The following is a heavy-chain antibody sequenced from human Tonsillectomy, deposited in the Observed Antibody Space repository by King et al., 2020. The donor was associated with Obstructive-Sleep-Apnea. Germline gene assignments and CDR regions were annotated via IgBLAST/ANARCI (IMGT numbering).Heavy chain of an antibody. D-gene: IGHD2-2*01. V-gene: IGHV4-39*07. Sequence: LQLQESGPGLVKPSETLSLTCTVSGGSISSSTYYWCWIRQPPGKGLEWIGSIYYIGSTYYNPSLKSRVTISVDTSKNQFSLKFSSVTAADTAVYYCARAWRIVPAADAFDIWGQGTMVTVSS. CDR3: ARAWRIVPAADAFDI. CDR2: IYYIGST. CDR1: GGSISSSTYY. J-gene: IGHJ3*02.